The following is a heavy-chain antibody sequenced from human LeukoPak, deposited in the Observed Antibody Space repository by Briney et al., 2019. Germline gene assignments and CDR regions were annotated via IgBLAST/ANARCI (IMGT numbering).Heavy chain of an antibody. D-gene: IGHD1-26*01. CDR3: ARSTPGGAFDI. J-gene: IGHJ3*02. V-gene: IGHV3-48*04. CDR1: GFTFSSYS. CDR2: ISSSSSTI. Sequence: GGSLRLSCAASGFTFSSYSMNWVRQAPGKGLEWVSYISSSSSTIYYADSVKGRFTISRDNAKNSLYLQMNSLRAEDSAIYYCARSTPGGAFDIWGQGTMVTVSS.